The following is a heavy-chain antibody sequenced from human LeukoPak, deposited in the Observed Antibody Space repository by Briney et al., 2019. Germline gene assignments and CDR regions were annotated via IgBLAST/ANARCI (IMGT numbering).Heavy chain of an antibody. CDR2: ISYDGSNK. CDR3: ARDQSGYDYGMDV. J-gene: IGHJ6*04. CDR1: GFTFSSYA. D-gene: IGHD3-10*01. Sequence: GRSLRLSCAASGFTFSSYAMHWVRQAPGKGLEWVAVISYDGSNKYYADSVKGRFTISRDNSKNALYLQMNSLRAEDTAVYYCARDQSGYDYGMDVWGKGTTVTVSS. V-gene: IGHV3-30*04.